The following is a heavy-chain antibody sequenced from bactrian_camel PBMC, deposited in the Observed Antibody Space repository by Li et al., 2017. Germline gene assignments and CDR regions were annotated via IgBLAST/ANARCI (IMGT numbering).Heavy chain of an antibody. CDR3: AAVRYGGSWYPLCRARSADFGY. CDR1: GYTFSDYQ. D-gene: IGHD6*01. J-gene: IGHJ6*01. V-gene: IGHV3S6*01. CDR2: IYIDADYQDGVHT. Sequence: QVQLVESGGGLVQPGGSLRLSCVASGYTFSDYQMSWVRQAPGKGLEWVSSIYIDADYQDGVHTSYSDSVKGRFTISKDNAKNTLYLQMNSLKPEDTAMYYCAAVRYGGSWYPLCRARSADFGYWGQGTQVTVS.